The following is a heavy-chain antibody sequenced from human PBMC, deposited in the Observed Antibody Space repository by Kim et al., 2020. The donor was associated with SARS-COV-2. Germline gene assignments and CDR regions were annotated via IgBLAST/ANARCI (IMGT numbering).Heavy chain of an antibody. CDR3: ARGSPFGATVAEYFQH. J-gene: IGHJ1*01. CDR1: GGSISSSSYY. V-gene: IGHV4-39*01. CDR2: IYYSGST. D-gene: IGHD1-26*01. Sequence: ETLSLTCTVSGGSISSSSYYWGWIRQPPGKGLEWIGSIYYSGSTYYNPSLKSRVTISVDTSKNQFSLKLSSVTAADTAVYYCARGSPFGATVAEYFQHWGQSTLVTVSS.